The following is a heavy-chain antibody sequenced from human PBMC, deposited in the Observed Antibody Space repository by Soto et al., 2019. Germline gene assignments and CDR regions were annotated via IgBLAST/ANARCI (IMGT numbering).Heavy chain of an antibody. V-gene: IGHV3-30*18. CDR2: ISYDGSNK. J-gene: IGHJ4*02. CDR3: AKDSIGELSQYCFDY. Sequence: PGGSLRLSCAASGFTFSSYGMHWVRQAPGKGLEWVAVISYDGSNKYYADSVKGRFTISRDNSKNTLYLQMNSLRAEDTAVYYCAKDSIGELSQYCFDYWGQGTLVTVSS. D-gene: IGHD3-10*01. CDR1: GFTFSSYG.